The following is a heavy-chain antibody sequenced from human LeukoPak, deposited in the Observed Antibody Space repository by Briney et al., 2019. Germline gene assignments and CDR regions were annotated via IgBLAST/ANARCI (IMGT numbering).Heavy chain of an antibody. D-gene: IGHD2-2*02. Sequence: PSETLSLTCAVYGESFSGYYWSWIRQPPGKGLEWIGEINHSGSTNYNPSLKSRVTISVDPSKNQFSLKLSSVTAADTAVYYRARGPGYCSSTSCYKGWFDPWGQGTLVTVSS. J-gene: IGHJ5*02. CDR3: ARGPGYCSSTSCYKGWFDP. CDR1: GESFSGYY. V-gene: IGHV4-34*01. CDR2: INHSGST.